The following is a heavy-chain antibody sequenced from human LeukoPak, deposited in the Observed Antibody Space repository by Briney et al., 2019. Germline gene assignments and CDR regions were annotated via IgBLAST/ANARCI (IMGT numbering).Heavy chain of an antibody. D-gene: IGHD2-2*02. V-gene: IGHV1-8*01. CDR2: MNPNSGNT. Sequence: TSVKVSCKASGYTFTSYDINWVRQATGHGLEWMGWMNPNSGNTGYAQKFQGRVTMTRNTSISTAYMEQSSPRSEDTAVYYCASSQGPTIPFDYWGEGTLVTVSS. CDR1: GYTFTSYD. CDR3: ASSQGPTIPFDY. J-gene: IGHJ4*02.